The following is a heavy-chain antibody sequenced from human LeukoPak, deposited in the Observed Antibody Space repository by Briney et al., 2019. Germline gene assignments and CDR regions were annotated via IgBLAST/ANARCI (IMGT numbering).Heavy chain of an antibody. CDR1: GGSISSSSYY. J-gene: IGHJ4*02. CDR3: ARRVSSSEAVDY. D-gene: IGHD6-25*01. V-gene: IGHV4-39*01. Sequence: PSETLSLTCTVSGGSISSSSYYWGWIRQPPGTGLEWIGSIYYSGSAYHNPSLKSRVTISVDTSKNQFSLNLRPLNAADTAVYYCARRVSSSEAVDYWGQGTLVTVSS. CDR2: IYYSGSA.